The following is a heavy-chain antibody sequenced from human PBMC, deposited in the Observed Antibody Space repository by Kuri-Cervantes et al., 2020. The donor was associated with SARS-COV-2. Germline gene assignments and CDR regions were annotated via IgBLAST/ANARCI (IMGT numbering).Heavy chain of an antibody. J-gene: IGHJ5*02. V-gene: IGHV3-9*01. CDR3: AKDIREQLVGGVGWFDP. Sequence: SLKISCAASGFTFDDYAMHWVRQAPGKGLEWVSGISWNSGSIGYADSVKGRFTISRDNAKSSLYLQMNSLRAEDTALYYCAKDIREQLVGGVGWFDPWGQGTLVTVSS. D-gene: IGHD6-6*01. CDR1: GFTFDDYA. CDR2: ISWNSGSI.